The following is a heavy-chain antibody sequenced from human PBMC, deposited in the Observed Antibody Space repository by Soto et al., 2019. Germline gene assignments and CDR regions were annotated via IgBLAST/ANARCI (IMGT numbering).Heavy chain of an antibody. CDR2: VYYSGST. V-gene: IGHV4-59*01. CDR1: VGSISANY. J-gene: IGHJ4*02. D-gene: IGHD2-15*01. CDR3: ARDDQSCHYGTCSWHFNY. Sequence: SETLSLTCTVSVGSISANYWSWIRQSPGKGLEWIGYVYYSGSTVYNPSLKSRVSISADTSKNQFSLRLSSVTAADTAVYYCARDDQSCHYGTCSWHFNYWGQGALVTVSS.